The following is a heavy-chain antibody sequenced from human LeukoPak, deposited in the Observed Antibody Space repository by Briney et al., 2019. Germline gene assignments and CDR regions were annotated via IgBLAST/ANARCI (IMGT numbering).Heavy chain of an antibody. CDR3: ARDQQALGQLSRGASDY. Sequence: PGGSLRLSCAASGFTFRSYGMHWVRQAPGKGLEWVAVIWYDGTNKYYADSVKGRFTTSRDNSKNTLYLQMNSLRAEDTAMYYCARDQQALGQLSRGASDYWGQGTLVTVSS. V-gene: IGHV3-33*01. J-gene: IGHJ4*02. CDR2: IWYDGTNK. D-gene: IGHD1-26*01. CDR1: GFTFRSYG.